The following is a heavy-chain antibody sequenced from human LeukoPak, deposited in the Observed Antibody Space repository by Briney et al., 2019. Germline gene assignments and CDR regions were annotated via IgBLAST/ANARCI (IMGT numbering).Heavy chain of an antibody. CDR2: IYYSGTT. CDR1: GGSISSYY. J-gene: IGHJ4*02. V-gene: IGHV4-59*01. D-gene: IGHD4-17*01. CDR3: ATGYGDFRVEGRYFYS. Sequence: PSETLSLTCTVSGGSISSYYWSWIRQPPGKGLEWIGYIYYSGTTNYNPSLRSRVTISIDTSKKHFFLKLKSVTAADTAVYYCATGYGDFRVEGRYFYSWGQGTLVTVSS.